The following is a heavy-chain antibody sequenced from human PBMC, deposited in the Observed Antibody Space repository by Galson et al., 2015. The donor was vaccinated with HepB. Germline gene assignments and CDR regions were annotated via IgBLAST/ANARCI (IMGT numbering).Heavy chain of an antibody. D-gene: IGHD6-13*01. CDR2: IWYDGSKK. CDR3: ARPSAGGVAAAGFGDFDY. V-gene: IGHV3-33*01. CDR1: GFTFNNYG. J-gene: IGHJ4*02. Sequence: SLRLSCAASGFTFNNYGMNWVRQAPGKGLEWVAVIWYDGSKKYYADFVKGRFTISRDDSKNTLYLQMNSLRAEDTAVYYCARPSAGGVAAAGFGDFDYWGQGTLVTVSS.